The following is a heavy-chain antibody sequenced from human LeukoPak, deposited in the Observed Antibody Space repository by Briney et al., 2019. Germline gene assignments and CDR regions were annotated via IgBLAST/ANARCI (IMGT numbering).Heavy chain of an antibody. Sequence: GGSLRLSCAASGFTFSSYSMNWVRQAPGKGLEWVSSLSSSSSYIYYADSVKGRFTISRDNAKNSLYLQMNSLRAEDTAVYYCARDGLRIQLWSSVPDYWGQGTLVIVSS. V-gene: IGHV3-21*01. J-gene: IGHJ4*02. CDR1: GFTFSSYS. CDR2: LSSSSSYI. CDR3: ARDGLRIQLWSSVPDY. D-gene: IGHD5-18*01.